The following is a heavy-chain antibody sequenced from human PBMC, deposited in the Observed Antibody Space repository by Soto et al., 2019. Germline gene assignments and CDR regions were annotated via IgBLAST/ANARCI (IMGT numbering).Heavy chain of an antibody. D-gene: IGHD3-10*01. V-gene: IGHV4-30-4*08. CDR1: GGSISSGDYY. Sequence: QVQLQESGPGLVKPSQTLSLTCTVSGGSISSGDYYWSWIRQPPGKGLEWIGYIYYSGSTYYNTYLKSRVTISVDTSKNQFSLKLSSVTAADTAVYYCARVSAGFGELAIDYWGQGTLVTVSS. CDR3: ARVSAGFGELAIDY. J-gene: IGHJ4*02. CDR2: IYYSGST.